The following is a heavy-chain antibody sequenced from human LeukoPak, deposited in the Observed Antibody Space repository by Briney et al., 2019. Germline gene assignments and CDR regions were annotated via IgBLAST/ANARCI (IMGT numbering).Heavy chain of an antibody. CDR3: ARDQGVYCSGGSCTAFDI. J-gene: IGHJ3*02. CDR2: ISSSSSYI. Sequence: PGGSLRLSCAASGFTFSSYSMNWVRQAPGKGLEWVSSISSSSSYIYYADSVKGRFTISRGNAKKLVYLQMNRLRAEDTAVYYCARDQGVYCSGGSCTAFDIWGQGTMVTVSS. V-gene: IGHV3-21*01. D-gene: IGHD2-15*01. CDR1: GFTFSSYS.